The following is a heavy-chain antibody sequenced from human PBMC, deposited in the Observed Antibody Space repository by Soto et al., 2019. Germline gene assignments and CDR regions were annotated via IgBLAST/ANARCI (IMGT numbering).Heavy chain of an antibody. V-gene: IGHV3-74*01. J-gene: IGHJ4*02. Sequence: EVQLVQSGGGSVQPGGSLRLSCAASGFTFTNYWMHWVRQVPGKGLVWVSRIDGVGAGTSYSDSVRGRFTISRDNAENMLYLQMNSRRAEDTAVYYCKTVFEYWGQGTLVTVSS. CDR2: IDGVGAGT. D-gene: IGHD4-17*01. CDR3: KTVFEY. CDR1: GFTFTNYW.